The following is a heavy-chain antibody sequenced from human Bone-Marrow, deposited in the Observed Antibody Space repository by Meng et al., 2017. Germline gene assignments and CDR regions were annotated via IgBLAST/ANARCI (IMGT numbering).Heavy chain of an antibody. V-gene: IGHV3-30*04. D-gene: IGHD3-22*01. J-gene: IGHJ4*02. CDR3: TRGQYYYGSSGYYPFDY. CDR2: ISYDGSNK. Sequence: GESLNSSCAASGSTFSSYAMHWVRQPPGKGLEWVAVISYDGSNKYYADSVKGRFTISRDNSKNTLYLQMNGLRAEATAVYYCTRGQYYYGSSGYYPFDYWGQGTLVTVSS. CDR1: GSTFSSYA.